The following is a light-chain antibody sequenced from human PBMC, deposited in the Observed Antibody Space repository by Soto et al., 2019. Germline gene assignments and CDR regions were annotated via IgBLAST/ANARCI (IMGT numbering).Light chain of an antibody. CDR1: SXDVGGYKY. CDR2: EVS. V-gene: IGLV2-8*01. CDR3: SSYAGGSNYV. Sequence: QSALTQSPSASGSPGQSVTISCTGTSXDVGGYKYVSWYQQHPGKAPKLMIYEVSKRPSGVPDRFSGSKSGNTASLTVSGLQADDEAAYYCSSYAGGSNYVFGTGTKLTV. J-gene: IGLJ1*01.